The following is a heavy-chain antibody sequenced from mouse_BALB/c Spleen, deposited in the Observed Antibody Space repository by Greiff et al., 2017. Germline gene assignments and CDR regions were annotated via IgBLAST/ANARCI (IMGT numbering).Heavy chain of an antibody. CDR3: AGGDYYGSSWTWFAY. D-gene: IGHD1-1*01. CDR2: ISYDGSN. Sequence: EVQRVESGPGLVKPSQSLSLTCSVTGYSITSGYFWNWIRKLPGNKLEWMGYISYDGSNNYNPSLKNRISITRDTSKNQFFLKLNSVTTEDTATYYCAGGDYYGSSWTWFAYWGQGTLVTVSA. CDR1: GYSITSGYF. V-gene: IGHV3-6*02. J-gene: IGHJ3*01.